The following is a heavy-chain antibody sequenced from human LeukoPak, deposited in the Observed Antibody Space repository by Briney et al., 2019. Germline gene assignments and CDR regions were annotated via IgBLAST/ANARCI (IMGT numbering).Heavy chain of an antibody. J-gene: IGHJ3*02. D-gene: IGHD3-10*01. V-gene: IGHV6-1*01. CDR3: ARDLYYYGSGSYSPGDAFDI. CDR2: TYYRSKWYN. CDR1: GDSVSSNGAA. Sequence: SQTLSLTCAISGDSVSSNGAAWNWIRQSPSRGLEWLGRTYYRSKWYNDYAVSVKSRITINPDTSKNQFSLQLNSVTPEDTAVYYCARDLYYYGSGSYSPGDAFDIWGQGTMVTVSS.